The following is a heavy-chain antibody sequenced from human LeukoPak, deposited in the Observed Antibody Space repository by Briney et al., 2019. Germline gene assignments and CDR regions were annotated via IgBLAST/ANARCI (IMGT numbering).Heavy chain of an antibody. V-gene: IGHV3-7*01. CDR1: GFTFSTYW. D-gene: IGHD1-26*01. CDR3: ARDVGDGFDY. J-gene: IGHJ4*02. Sequence: GGSLRLSCVASGFTFSTYWISWVRQAPGKGLEWVANIKQDGREKYYVDSVKGRFTISRDNAKISLYLQMNSLRAEDTAVYYCARDVGDGFDYWGQGTLVTVSS. CDR2: IKQDGREK.